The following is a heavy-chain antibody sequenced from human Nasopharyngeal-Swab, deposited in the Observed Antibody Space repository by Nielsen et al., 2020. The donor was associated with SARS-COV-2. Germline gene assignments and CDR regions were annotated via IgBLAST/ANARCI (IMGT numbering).Heavy chain of an antibody. CDR2: ISYEGSKI. V-gene: IGHV3-30*18. CDR3: AKANQLFWFGQFRNDAFDL. J-gene: IGHJ3*01. CDR1: GFSFNNYG. D-gene: IGHD3-10*01. Sequence: GESLKLSCVASGFSFNNYGMHWVRQAPGKGLEWVAVISYEGSKIYYADFVKGRFSISRDYSKNTLYLQLDSLKAEDSAVYYCAKANQLFWFGQFRNDAFDLWGQGTIVTVVS.